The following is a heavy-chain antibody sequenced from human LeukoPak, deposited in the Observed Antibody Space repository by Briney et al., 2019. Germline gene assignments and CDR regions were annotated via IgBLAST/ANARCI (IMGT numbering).Heavy chain of an antibody. CDR2: IIPIFGTA. CDR3: AREIIGPDDYREVSNGIYFDY. Sequence: GSSVKVSCKASGGTFSSYAISWVRQAPGQGLEWMGRIIPIFGTANYAQKFQGRVTITTDESTSTAYMELSSLRSEDTAVYYCAREIIGPDDYREVSNGIYFDYWGQGTLVTVSS. CDR1: GGTFSSYA. V-gene: IGHV1-69*05. D-gene: IGHD4-17*01. J-gene: IGHJ4*02.